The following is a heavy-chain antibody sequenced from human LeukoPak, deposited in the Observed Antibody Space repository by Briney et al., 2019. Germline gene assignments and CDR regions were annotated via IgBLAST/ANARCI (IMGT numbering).Heavy chain of an antibody. CDR2: IYPGDYDT. D-gene: IGHD3-16*01. CDR3: ARALGVDAFDI. CDR1: GYGFTSYW. V-gene: IGHV5-51*01. Sequence: GESLKISCKGSGYGFTSYWIGWVRQMPGKGLEWMGIIYPGDYDTRYSPSFQGQVTISADKYISTAYLQWSSLKASDTAMYYCARALGVDAFDIWGQGTMVTVSS. J-gene: IGHJ3*02.